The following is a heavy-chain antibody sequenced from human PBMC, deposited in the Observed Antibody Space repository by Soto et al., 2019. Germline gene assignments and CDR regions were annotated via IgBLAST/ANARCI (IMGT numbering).Heavy chain of an antibody. CDR1: AGSITAAGDS. D-gene: IGHD3-10*01. CDR3: ARAQFYSVSGRYNNLMFDP. J-gene: IGHJ5*02. Sequence: SETLSLTCAVSAGSITAAGDSWSWIRQPPGGGLEWTCYIYHSVTFLYNPSLKTRLTMSLDRSNNQFSRTLNPVTAADTAVYYCARAQFYSVSGRYNNLMFDPWGQGIQVTVSS. V-gene: IGHV4-30-2*01. CDR2: IYHSVTF.